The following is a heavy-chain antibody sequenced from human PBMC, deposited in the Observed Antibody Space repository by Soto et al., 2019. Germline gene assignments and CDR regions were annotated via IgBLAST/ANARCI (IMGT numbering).Heavy chain of an antibody. CDR2: VYSSGRT. CDR3: ARGSELWSY. CDR1: VGSISSYY. J-gene: IGHJ4*02. V-gene: IGHV4-59*01. Sequence: SETLSLTCTVSVGSISSYYWSWIREPPGKGLEWIGYVYSSGRTSYNPSLRSRVTISVDTSNNQFSLDLSSVTAADTAVYYCARGSELWSYWGQGTLVTVSS. D-gene: IGHD5-18*01.